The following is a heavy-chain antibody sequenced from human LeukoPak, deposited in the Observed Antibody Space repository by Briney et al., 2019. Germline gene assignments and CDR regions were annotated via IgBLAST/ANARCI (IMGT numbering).Heavy chain of an antibody. J-gene: IGHJ5*02. V-gene: IGHV1-2*02. CDR1: GYTFTGYY. Sequence: ASVKVSCKASGYTFTGYYMRWVRQAPGQGLEWMGWINPNSGGTNYAQKFQGRVTMTRDTSISTAYMELSRLRSDDTAVYYCARGYRRRVVVAAMWLNWFDPWGQGTLVTVSS. CDR3: ARGYRRRVVVAAMWLNWFDP. CDR2: INPNSGGT. D-gene: IGHD2-15*01.